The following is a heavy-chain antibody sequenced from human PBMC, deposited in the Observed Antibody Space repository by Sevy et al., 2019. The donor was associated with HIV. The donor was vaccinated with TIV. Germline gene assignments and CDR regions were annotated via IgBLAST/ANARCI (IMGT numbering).Heavy chain of an antibody. CDR3: ARISGCSGGSCYHYGMDV. V-gene: IGHV3-21*01. CDR1: GFTFSSYS. CDR2: ISSSSSYI. D-gene: IGHD2-15*01. J-gene: IGHJ6*02. Sequence: GGSLRLSCAASGFTFSSYSMNWVRQAPGKGLEWVSSISSSSSYIYYADSVKGRFTISRGNAKNSLYLQMNSLRAEDTAVYYCARISGCSGGSCYHYGMDVWGQGTTVTVSS.